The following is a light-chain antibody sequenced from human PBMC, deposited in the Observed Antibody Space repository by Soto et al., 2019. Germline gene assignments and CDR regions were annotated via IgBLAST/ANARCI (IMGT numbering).Light chain of an antibody. CDR2: EIS. J-gene: IGLJ2*01. Sequence: QSALTQPASVSGSPGQAITISCTGTSSDVGAHNFVSWYQQHPGKAPKLIFYEISNRPPGLSYRFSGSKSGTTASLTISGLQAEDEAYYFCSSYTTRKTLLVGGGTQLTVL. CDR1: SSDVGAHNF. V-gene: IGLV2-14*01. CDR3: SSYTTRKTLL.